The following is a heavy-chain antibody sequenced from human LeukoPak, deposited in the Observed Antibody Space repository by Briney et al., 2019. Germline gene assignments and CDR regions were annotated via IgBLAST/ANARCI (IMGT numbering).Heavy chain of an antibody. D-gene: IGHD6-19*01. CDR1: GFTFSNYA. Sequence: QTGGSLRLSCAASGFTFSNYAMSWVRQAPGKGLEWVSAISGGGGSTYYADSVKGRFTISRDNAKNTLYLQMSSLRVEDTAVYYCARSSSGPDPFDMWGQGTMVTVSS. CDR2: ISGGGGST. V-gene: IGHV3-23*01. J-gene: IGHJ3*02. CDR3: ARSSSGPDPFDM.